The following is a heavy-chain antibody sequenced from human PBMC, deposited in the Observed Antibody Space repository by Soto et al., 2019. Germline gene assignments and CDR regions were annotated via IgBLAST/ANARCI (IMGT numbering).Heavy chain of an antibody. CDR3: ARVAGCGGDCAAWRVVAFDI. D-gene: IGHD2-21*02. CDR1: GGSISSSNW. V-gene: IGHV4-4*02. Sequence: QVQLQESGPGLVKPSGTLSLTCAVSGGSISSSNWWSWVRQPPGKGLEWIGEIYRSGSTNYNPSPKSRVTISVDKSKNQFSLKLSSVTAADTAVYYCARVAGCGGDCAAWRVVAFDIWGQGTMVTVSS. J-gene: IGHJ3*02. CDR2: IYRSGST.